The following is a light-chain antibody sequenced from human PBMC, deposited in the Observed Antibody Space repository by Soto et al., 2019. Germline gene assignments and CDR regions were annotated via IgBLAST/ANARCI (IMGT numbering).Light chain of an antibody. J-gene: IGKJ2*02. Sequence: EVILTQSPGTLSLSPGDRSTLSCRASQSVSSYLPCCQQKPGQAPRLLIYDVSNRATGIPARFSVSGSGTDFPLTSSSLEPEDFAVYFCQQRSEWPLCTFGQGTKLEI. V-gene: IGKV3-11*01. CDR1: QSVSSY. CDR3: QQRSEWPLCT. CDR2: DVS.